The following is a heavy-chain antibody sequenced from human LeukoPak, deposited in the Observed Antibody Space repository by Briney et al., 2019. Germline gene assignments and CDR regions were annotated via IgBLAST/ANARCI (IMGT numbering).Heavy chain of an antibody. CDR1: GFTFDDYA. CDR3: ASHTAMAPFDY. CDR2: ISWNSGSI. D-gene: IGHD5-18*01. Sequence: PGRSLRLSCAASGFTFDDYAMHWVRQAPGKGLEWVSGISWNSGSIGYADSVKGRFTISRDNAKNSLYLQMNSLRAEDTAVYYCASHTAMAPFDYWGQGTLVTVSS. J-gene: IGHJ4*02. V-gene: IGHV3-9*01.